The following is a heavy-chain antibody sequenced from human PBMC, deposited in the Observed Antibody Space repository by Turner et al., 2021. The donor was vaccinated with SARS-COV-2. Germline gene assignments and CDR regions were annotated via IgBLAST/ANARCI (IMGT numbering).Heavy chain of an antibody. J-gene: IGHJ6*03. V-gene: IGHV3-33*01. Sequence: QVQLVESGGGVVQPRRSLRLSCAASGFTFSSYGMHWVRQAPGKGLEWVAVIWYDGSNKYYADSVKGRFTISRDNSKNTLYLQMNSLRAEDTAVYYCARDPNAGYYYMDVWGKGTTVTVSS. D-gene: IGHD2-8*01. CDR2: IWYDGSNK. CDR3: ARDPNAGYYYMDV. CDR1: GFTFSSYG.